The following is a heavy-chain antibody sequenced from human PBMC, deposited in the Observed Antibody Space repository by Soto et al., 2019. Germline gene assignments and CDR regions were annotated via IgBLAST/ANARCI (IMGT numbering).Heavy chain of an antibody. V-gene: IGHV3-23*01. D-gene: IGHD2-15*01. CDR3: AKEGWSGGSCYSGWFDP. J-gene: IGHJ5*02. CDR2: ISGSGGST. CDR1: GFTFSSYA. Sequence: EVQLLESGGGLVQPGGSLRLSCAASGFTFSSYAMSWVRQAPGKGLEWVSAISGSGGSTYYADSVKGRFTISRDNSKHTLYLQMNSLRAEDTAVYYCAKEGWSGGSCYSGWFDPWGQGTLVTVSS.